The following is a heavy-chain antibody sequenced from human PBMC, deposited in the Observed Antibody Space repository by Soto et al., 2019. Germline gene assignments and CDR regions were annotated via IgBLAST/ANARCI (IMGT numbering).Heavy chain of an antibody. V-gene: IGHV4-59*01. CDR1: GGSISGYY. Sequence: PSETLSLTCIVSGGSISGYYWSWIRQPPGKGLEWIGYMNDTGSTNYNPPLKSRVTIAVDTSKSHFSLKLRSVTAADTAVYYCGRGYSLIWFDPWGQETLVTVSS. CDR3: GRGYSLIWFDP. J-gene: IGHJ5*02. CDR2: MNDTGST. D-gene: IGHD3-9*01.